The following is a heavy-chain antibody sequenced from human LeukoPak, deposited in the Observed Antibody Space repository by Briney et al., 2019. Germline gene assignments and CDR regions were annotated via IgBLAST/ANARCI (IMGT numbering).Heavy chain of an antibody. Sequence: GGSLRLSCAASGFTFSFYSMHWVRQAPGKGLEWVAVISYDGSYKYYADSVKGRFTISRDNSKNTLYLQMNSLRAEDTAVFYCAREGDRYAAAGKLFFDYWGQGTLVTVSS. D-gene: IGHD6-13*01. CDR3: AREGDRYAAAGKLFFDY. CDR1: GFTFSFYS. CDR2: ISYDGSYK. J-gene: IGHJ4*02. V-gene: IGHV3-30-3*01.